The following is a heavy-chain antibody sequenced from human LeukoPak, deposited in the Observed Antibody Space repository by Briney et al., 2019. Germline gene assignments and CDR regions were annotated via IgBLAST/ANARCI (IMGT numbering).Heavy chain of an antibody. CDR3: ARDYEGATRRDLFDP. V-gene: IGHV1-18*01. Sequence: GASVKVSCKASGYTFTNYGISWVRQAPGQGLEWMGWIGTYDGDTNLAQRVEGRVTLTIDTSTNTACMELRSLRSDDTAMYYCARDYEGATRRDLFDPWGQGTLVTVSS. D-gene: IGHD1-26*01. CDR1: GYTFTNYG. J-gene: IGHJ5*02. CDR2: IGTYDGDT.